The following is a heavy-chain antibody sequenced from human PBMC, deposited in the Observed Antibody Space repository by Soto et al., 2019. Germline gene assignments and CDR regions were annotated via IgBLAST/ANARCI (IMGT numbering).Heavy chain of an antibody. CDR2: ISGYNGNT. J-gene: IGHJ6*02. Sequence: QVQLVQSGGEVKMPGASVKVSSKTTGYSFATYGISWVRQAPGKGLEWMGWISGYNGNTHYAQKFQGRVSMTTDTSTSTAYMELRSLRSDDTAVYYCAREGPAPYYYYGMDVWGQGTTVTVSS. CDR3: AREGPAPYYYYGMDV. V-gene: IGHV1-18*01. CDR1: GYSFATYG.